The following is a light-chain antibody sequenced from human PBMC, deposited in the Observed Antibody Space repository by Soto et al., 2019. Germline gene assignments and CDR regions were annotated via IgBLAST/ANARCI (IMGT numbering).Light chain of an antibody. V-gene: IGKV2-30*01. CDR2: KVS. CDR1: QSLISSDGDTY. CDR3: MQGTHWPRT. J-gene: IGKJ1*01. Sequence: DVVMTQSPVSLPVTLGQPASISCRSSQSLISSDGDTYLHWFQQRPGQPPRRLIYKVSNRDSGVPDRFSGSGSGTDFTLKISRVEAEDVGVYYCMQGTHWPRTFGQGTKVEIK.